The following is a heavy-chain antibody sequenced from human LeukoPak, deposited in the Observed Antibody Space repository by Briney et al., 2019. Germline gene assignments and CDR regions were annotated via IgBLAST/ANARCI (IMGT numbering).Heavy chain of an antibody. Sequence: PSQTLSLTCTVSGGSISSGSYYWSWIRQPAGKGLEWIGRIYTSGSTNYNPSLKSRVTISVDTSKNQFSLKLSSVTAADPAVYYCARVLHHAYYDFFGEDYFDYWGQGTLVTVSS. CDR1: GGSISSGSYY. D-gene: IGHD3-3*01. J-gene: IGHJ4*02. CDR3: ARVLHHAYYDFFGEDYFDY. V-gene: IGHV4-61*02. CDR2: IYTSGST.